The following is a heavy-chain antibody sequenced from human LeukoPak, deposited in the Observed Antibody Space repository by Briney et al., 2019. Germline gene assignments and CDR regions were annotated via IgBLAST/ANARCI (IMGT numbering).Heavy chain of an antibody. J-gene: IGHJ4*02. Sequence: GGSLRLSCAASGFSFSTYGIHWVRQAPGKGLEWVAVMWYDGSKDYYADSVKGRFTISRDTSKNTLYLQMNNLRAEDTAVYYCAKESNPHYYDFWSGYQVDYWGQGTLVTVSS. V-gene: IGHV3-33*06. CDR2: MWYDGSKD. CDR1: GFSFSTYG. CDR3: AKESNPHYYDFWSGYQVDY. D-gene: IGHD3-3*01.